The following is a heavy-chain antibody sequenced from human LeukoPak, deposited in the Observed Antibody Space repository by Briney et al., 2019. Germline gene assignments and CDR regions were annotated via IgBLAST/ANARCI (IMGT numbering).Heavy chain of an antibody. D-gene: IGHD3-10*01. Sequence: GGSLRLSCAASGFTFSSYAMSWVRQAPGKGLEWVAVISYDGSNKYYADSVKGRFTISRDNSKNTLYLQMNSLRAEDTAVYYCAKGGYYYGSGSSTFDYWGQGTLVTVSS. CDR3: AKGGYYYGSGSSTFDY. V-gene: IGHV3-30*18. J-gene: IGHJ4*02. CDR1: GFTFSSYA. CDR2: ISYDGSNK.